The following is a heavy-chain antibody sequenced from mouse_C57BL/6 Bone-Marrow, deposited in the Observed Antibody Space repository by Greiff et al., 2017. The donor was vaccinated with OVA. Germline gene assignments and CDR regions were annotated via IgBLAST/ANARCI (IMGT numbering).Heavy chain of an antibody. CDR2: ISDGGSYT. CDR3: ARGWLPYYFDY. CDR1: GFTFSSYA. J-gene: IGHJ2*01. Sequence: EVMLVESGGGLAKPGGSLKLSCAASGFTFSSYAMSWVRQTPEKRLEWVATISDGGSYTYYPDNVKGRFTISRDNAKNNLYLQMSHLKSEDTAMYYCARGWLPYYFDYWGQGTTLTVSS. V-gene: IGHV5-4*03. D-gene: IGHD2-3*01.